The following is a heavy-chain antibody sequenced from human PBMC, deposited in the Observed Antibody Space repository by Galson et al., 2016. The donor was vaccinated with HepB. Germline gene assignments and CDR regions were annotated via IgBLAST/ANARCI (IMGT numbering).Heavy chain of an antibody. J-gene: IGHJ4*02. D-gene: IGHD1-1*01. Sequence: TLSLTCSVSGDSIHSVSHYWSWIRQRPGKGLEWMGYIYYSRSTSYNPSLRGRISISMDTSKNHFSLALHSVTAADTAVYYCVGTGARLGGYWGQGTLVTVSS. CDR1: GDSIHSVSHY. CDR3: VGTGARLGGY. V-gene: IGHV4-31*03. CDR2: IYYSRST.